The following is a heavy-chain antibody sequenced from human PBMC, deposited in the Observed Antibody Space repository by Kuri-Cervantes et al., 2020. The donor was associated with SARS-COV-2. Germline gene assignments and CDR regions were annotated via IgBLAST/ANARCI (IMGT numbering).Heavy chain of an antibody. J-gene: IGHJ4*02. CDR2: SSVYSGKT. V-gene: IGHV1-18*04. CDR1: GYTFNTYG. Sequence: ASVKVSCKTSGYTFNTYGIHWVRQAPGQGLEWRGWSSVYSGKTNYTQKAQGRVTMTTDTSTSTAYMELRSLRSDDTAVYYCSRAGFDYWGQGTLVTVSS. CDR3: SRAGFDY.